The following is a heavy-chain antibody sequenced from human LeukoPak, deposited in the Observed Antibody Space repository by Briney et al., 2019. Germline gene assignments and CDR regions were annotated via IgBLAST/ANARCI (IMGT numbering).Heavy chain of an antibody. D-gene: IGHD5-24*01. J-gene: IGHJ3*02. CDR3: AREDGDAFDI. V-gene: IGHV3-48*03. CDR1: GFTFSSYE. Sequence: GGSLRLSCAASGFTFSSYEMAWVRRAPGKGLEWASYIGSSGGSRYYADSVKGQFTSSRDNAKNSLYLQMNSLRVEDTAVYYCAREDGDAFDIWGQGTMVSVSS. CDR2: IGSSGGSR.